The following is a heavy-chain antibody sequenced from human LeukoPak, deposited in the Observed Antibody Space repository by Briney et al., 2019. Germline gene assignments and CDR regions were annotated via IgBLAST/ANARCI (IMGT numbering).Heavy chain of an antibody. V-gene: IGHV1-69*05. Sequence: SVKVSXKASGGTFSSYAISWVRQAPGQGLEWMGGIIPIFGTANYAQKFQGRVTITTDESTSTAYMELSSLRSEDTAVYYCASYLGSYFDYFDYWGQGTLVTVSS. CDR2: IIPIFGTA. D-gene: IGHD1-26*01. CDR1: GGTFSSYA. J-gene: IGHJ4*02. CDR3: ASYLGSYFDYFDY.